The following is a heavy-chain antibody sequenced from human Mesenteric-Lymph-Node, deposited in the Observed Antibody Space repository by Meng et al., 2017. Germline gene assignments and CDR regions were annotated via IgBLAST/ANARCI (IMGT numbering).Heavy chain of an antibody. CDR3: ASDKGRRFDP. Sequence: GESLKISCAASGPIFSRSGMHWVHQAPGKGLEGVTFIWSDGSKGYYADSEKCRFTISRDNSKNTMYLQMNSLRAEDTAVYYCASDKGRRFDPWGQGTLVTVSS. J-gene: IGHJ5*02. CDR2: IWSDGSKG. V-gene: IGHV3-33*01. CDR1: GPIFSRSG.